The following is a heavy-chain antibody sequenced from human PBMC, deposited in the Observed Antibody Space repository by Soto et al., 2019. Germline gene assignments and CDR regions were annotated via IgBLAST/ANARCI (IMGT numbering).Heavy chain of an antibody. J-gene: IGHJ6*02. Sequence: SVKVSCKASGFTFTSSAVQWVRQARGQRLEWIGWIVVGSGNTNYAQKFQERVTITRDMSTSTAYMELSSLRAEDTAVYYCARDGQQLAPYAMDVWGQGTTVTVS. V-gene: IGHV1-58*01. CDR3: ARDGQQLAPYAMDV. CDR2: IVVGSGNT. D-gene: IGHD1-1*01. CDR1: GFTFTSSA.